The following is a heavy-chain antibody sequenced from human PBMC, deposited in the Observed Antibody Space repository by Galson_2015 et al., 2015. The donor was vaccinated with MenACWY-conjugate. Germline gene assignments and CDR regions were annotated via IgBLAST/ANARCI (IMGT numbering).Heavy chain of an antibody. CDR1: GFTFSRYA. CDR3: AKDQGIFQYYYYGMDV. Sequence: SLRLSCAASGFTFSRYAIHWVRQAPGKGLEWVAVIWFDGSKTYYADSVKGRFTISRDNSKNMAYLQMNSLRAEDTAVYYCAKDQGIFQYYYYGMDVWGQGTTVTVSS. V-gene: IGHV3-33*06. J-gene: IGHJ6*02. D-gene: IGHD2/OR15-2a*01. CDR2: IWFDGSKT.